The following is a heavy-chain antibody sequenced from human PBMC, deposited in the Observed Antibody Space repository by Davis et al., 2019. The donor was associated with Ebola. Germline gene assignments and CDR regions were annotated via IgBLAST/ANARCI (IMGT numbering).Heavy chain of an antibody. CDR2: IRAYNGNT. CDR3: ATGWGELLGDY. CDR1: GYTFTSYG. V-gene: IGHV1-18*01. D-gene: IGHD1-26*01. J-gene: IGHJ4*02. Sequence: AASVQVSCKASGYTFTSYGISWVRHAPGQGLEWMGWIRAYNGNTNYAQKLQGRVTMTTDTSTSTAYMELRSLRSDDTAVYYCATGWGELLGDYWGQGTLVTVSS.